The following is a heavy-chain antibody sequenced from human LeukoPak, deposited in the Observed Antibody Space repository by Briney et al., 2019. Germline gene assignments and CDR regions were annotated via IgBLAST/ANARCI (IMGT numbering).Heavy chain of an antibody. Sequence: GASVKVSCKASGFTFTDYYMHWVRQAPGQGLEWMGWINPNSGGTNYAQKLQGRVTMTTDTSTSTAYMELRSLRSDDTAVYYCARSSYYDSSGNGFDYWGQGTLVTVSS. CDR2: INPNSGGT. CDR3: ARSSYYDSSGNGFDY. CDR1: GFTFTDYY. V-gene: IGHV1-2*02. J-gene: IGHJ4*02. D-gene: IGHD3-22*01.